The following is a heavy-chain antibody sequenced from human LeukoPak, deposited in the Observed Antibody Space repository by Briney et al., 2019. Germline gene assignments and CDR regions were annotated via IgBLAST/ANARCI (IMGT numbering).Heavy chain of an antibody. Sequence: PGGSLRLSCAVSGFTFSNFWMSWVRQAPGKGLEWVSSISSSSSYIYYADSVKGRFTISRDNAKNSLYLQMNSLRAEDTAVYYCARAGGSIAVHIDYWGQGTLVTVSS. J-gene: IGHJ4*02. V-gene: IGHV3-21*01. CDR2: ISSSSSYI. D-gene: IGHD6-19*01. CDR1: GFTFSNFW. CDR3: ARAGGSIAVHIDY.